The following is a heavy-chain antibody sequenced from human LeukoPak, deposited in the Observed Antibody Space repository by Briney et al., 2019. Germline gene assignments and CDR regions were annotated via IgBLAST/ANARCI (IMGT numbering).Heavy chain of an antibody. CDR1: GFTFSSYG. Sequence: GGSLRLSCAASGFTFSSYGMHWVRQAPGKGLEWVAVISYDGSNKYYADSVKGRFTISRDNSKNTLYLQMNSLRAEDTAVYYCASPGVYSSSFWEYYSDYWGQGTLVTVSS. J-gene: IGHJ4*02. CDR3: ASPGVYSSSFWEYYSDY. D-gene: IGHD6-6*01. CDR2: ISYDGSNK. V-gene: IGHV3-30*03.